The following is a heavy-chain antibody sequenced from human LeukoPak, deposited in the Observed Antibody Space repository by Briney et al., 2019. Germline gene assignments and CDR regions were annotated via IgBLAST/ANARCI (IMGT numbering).Heavy chain of an antibody. CDR1: GGSISSGGYY. D-gene: IGHD6-13*01. CDR2: IYHSGST. J-gene: IGHJ4*02. V-gene: IGHV4-30-2*01. CDR3: ARDRPGGSSLDY. Sequence: PSQTLSLTCTVSGGSISSGGYYWSWIRQPPGKGLEWIGYIYHSGSTYYNPSLKSRVTISVDRSKNQFSLKLSSVTAADTAVYYCARDRPGGSSLDYWGQGTLVTVSS.